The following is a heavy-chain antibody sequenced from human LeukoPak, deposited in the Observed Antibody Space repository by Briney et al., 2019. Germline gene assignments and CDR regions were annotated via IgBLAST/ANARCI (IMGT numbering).Heavy chain of an antibody. CDR3: ATARYSGYDLLYYFDY. V-gene: IGHV4-59*01. CDR1: GGSISIYY. CDR2: IYYSVRT. D-gene: IGHD5-12*01. Sequence: SETLSLTCTVSGGSISIYYWSWIRQPPGKGLEWIGYIYYSVRTNYNPSLKSRVTISVDTSKNQFSLKLSSVTAADTAVYYCATARYSGYDLLYYFDYWGQGTLVTVSS. J-gene: IGHJ4*02.